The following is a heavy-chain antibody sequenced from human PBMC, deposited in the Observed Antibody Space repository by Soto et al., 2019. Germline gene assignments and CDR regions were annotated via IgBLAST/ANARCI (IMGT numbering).Heavy chain of an antibody. D-gene: IGHD6-13*01. V-gene: IGHV3-7*05. CDR1: GFTFSSYW. J-gene: IGHJ6*02. Sequence: EVQLVESGGGLVQPGGSLRLSCAASGFTFSSYWMSWVRQAPGKGLEWVANIKQDGSEKYYVDSVKGRFTISRDNAKNSLYLQMNSLRAEDTAVYYCASMGESAGYYYYYGMDVWGQGTTVTVSS. CDR2: IKQDGSEK. CDR3: ASMGESAGYYYYYGMDV.